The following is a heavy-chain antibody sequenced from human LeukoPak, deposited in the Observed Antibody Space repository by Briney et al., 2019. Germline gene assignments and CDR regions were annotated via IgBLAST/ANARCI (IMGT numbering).Heavy chain of an antibody. CDR2: IYYSGST. D-gene: IGHD6-13*01. CDR3: ASRGIAAAGTDY. Sequence: SETLSLTCTVSGGSISSSSYYWGWIRQPPGKGLAWIGSIYYSGSTYYNPSLKSRVTISVDTSKNQFSLELSSVTAADTAVYYCASRGIAAAGTDYWGQGTLVTVSS. V-gene: IGHV4-39*01. J-gene: IGHJ4*02. CDR1: GGSISSSSYY.